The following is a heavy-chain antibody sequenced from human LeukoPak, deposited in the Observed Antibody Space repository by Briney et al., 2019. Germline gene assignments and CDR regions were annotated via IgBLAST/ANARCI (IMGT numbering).Heavy chain of an antibody. D-gene: IGHD6-13*01. J-gene: IGHJ5*02. CDR2: ISGSGGST. CDR3: AKGLAAAAVNWFDP. Sequence: QPGGSLRLSCAASGFTFSTYGMSWVRQAPGKGLEWVSAISGSGGSTYYADSVKGRFTISRDNSKNTLYRQMNSLRAEDTAVYYCAKGLAAAAVNWFDPWGQGTLVTVPS. CDR1: GFTFSTYG. V-gene: IGHV3-23*01.